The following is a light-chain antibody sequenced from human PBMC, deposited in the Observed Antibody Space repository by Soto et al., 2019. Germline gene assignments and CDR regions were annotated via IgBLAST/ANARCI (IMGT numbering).Light chain of an antibody. Sequence: EIQMTQSPSSLSASVGDRVTITCRASQSISNYLNWYQQKPGKAPRLLIYTASSLQSGVPSRFSGSGSGTDFTLTISSLQPEDSATYYCHQSFRTPQTFGQGTKVEIK. J-gene: IGKJ1*01. V-gene: IGKV1-39*01. CDR1: QSISNY. CDR3: HQSFRTPQT. CDR2: TAS.